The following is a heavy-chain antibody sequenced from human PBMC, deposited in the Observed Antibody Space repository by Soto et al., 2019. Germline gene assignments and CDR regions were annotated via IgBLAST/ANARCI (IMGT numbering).Heavy chain of an antibody. J-gene: IGHJ4*02. CDR1: AFTFTNYA. V-gene: IGHV3-23*01. CDR3: ASHITAGQLGAFCY. CDR2: ISGSGAST. Sequence: PGGSLRLSCAASAFTFTNYAMSWVRQAPGKGLERVSAISGSGASTYYADFVKGRFTISRDNSKNTLYLQMNSLRAEDTAVYYCASHITAGQLGAFCYWGQRTLVTVSS. D-gene: IGHD3-10*01.